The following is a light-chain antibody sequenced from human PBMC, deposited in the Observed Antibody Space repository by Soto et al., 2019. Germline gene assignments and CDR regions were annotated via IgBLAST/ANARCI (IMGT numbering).Light chain of an antibody. Sequence: DIQMTQSPFTLSASVGDRVTITCRASQSISSWLAWYQQKPGKAPKLLIYDASSLESGVPSRFIGSGSGTEFTLTISSLQPEDFATYYCQQSYSTLLTFGQGTKVDIK. CDR1: QSISSW. CDR3: QQSYSTLLT. V-gene: IGKV1-5*01. CDR2: DAS. J-gene: IGKJ1*01.